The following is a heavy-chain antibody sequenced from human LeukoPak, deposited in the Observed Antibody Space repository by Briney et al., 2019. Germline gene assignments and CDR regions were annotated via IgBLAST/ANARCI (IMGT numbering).Heavy chain of an antibody. V-gene: IGHV3-48*02. CDR2: ISSSSSTI. Sequence: PGGSLRLSCAASGFTFSSYSMNWVRQAPGKGLEWVSYISSSSSTIYYADSVKGRFTISRDNAKNSLYLQMNSLRDEDTAVYYCAKAKDSSGYPPYFDYWGQGTLVTVSS. D-gene: IGHD3-22*01. J-gene: IGHJ4*02. CDR1: GFTFSSYS. CDR3: AKAKDSSGYPPYFDY.